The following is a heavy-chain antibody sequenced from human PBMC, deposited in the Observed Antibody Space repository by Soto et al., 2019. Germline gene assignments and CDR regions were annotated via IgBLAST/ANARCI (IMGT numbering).Heavy chain of an antibody. J-gene: IGHJ4*02. Sequence: ASVKVSCKASGYTFTSYAMHWVRQAPGQRLEWMGWINAGNGNTKYSQKFQGRVTITRDTSASTAYMELSSLRSEDTAVYYRARLGGLLRFLEWLLGFWGQGTRVSVSS. CDR2: INAGNGNT. D-gene: IGHD3-3*01. CDR1: GYTFTSYA. V-gene: IGHV1-3*01. CDR3: ARLGGLLRFLEWLLGF.